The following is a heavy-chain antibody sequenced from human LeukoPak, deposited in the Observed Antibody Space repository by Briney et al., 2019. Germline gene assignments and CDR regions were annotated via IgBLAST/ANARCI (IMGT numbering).Heavy chain of an antibody. CDR2: IYNSGAT. D-gene: IGHD3-10*01. V-gene: IGHV4-59*12. J-gene: IGHJ5*02. CDR1: GDSISSYY. Sequence: PSETLSLTCAVSGDSISSYYWSWIRQPPGKGLEWIGYIYNSGATNYTPSFKSRVTISLDTSKNQFSLKLSSVTAADTAVYYCARRLGSGSLRDWFDPWGQGTLVTVSS. CDR3: ARRLGSGSLRDWFDP.